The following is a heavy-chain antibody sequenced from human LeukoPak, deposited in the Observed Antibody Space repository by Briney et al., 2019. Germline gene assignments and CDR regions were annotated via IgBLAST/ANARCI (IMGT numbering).Heavy chain of an antibody. J-gene: IGHJ5*02. V-gene: IGHV1-69*05. Sequence: EASVKVSCKASGGTFSSYAISWVRQAPGQGLEWMGGIIPIFGTANYAQKFQGRVTITTDESTSTAYMELSSLRSEVTAVYYCASTRDYCSSIICYTHWFDPWGQGTLVTVSS. CDR3: ASTRDYCSSIICYTHWFDP. D-gene: IGHD2-2*02. CDR2: IIPIFGTA. CDR1: GGTFSSYA.